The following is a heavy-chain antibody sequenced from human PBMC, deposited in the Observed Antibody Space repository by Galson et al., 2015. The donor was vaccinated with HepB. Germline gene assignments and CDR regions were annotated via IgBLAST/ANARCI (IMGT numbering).Heavy chain of an antibody. Sequence: SLRLSCAVSGFLFNRYAMSWVRQAPGKGLEWVSAISGSGVSTYYADSVKGRFTVSRDNSKNTLLLQMTSLRAEDTAVYYCAKSPSQNTAVIQEGIYYFDNWGQGTPVTVSS. V-gene: IGHV3-23*01. J-gene: IGHJ4*02. CDR1: GFLFNRYA. D-gene: IGHD5-18*01. CDR3: AKSPSQNTAVIQEGIYYFDN. CDR2: ISGSGVST.